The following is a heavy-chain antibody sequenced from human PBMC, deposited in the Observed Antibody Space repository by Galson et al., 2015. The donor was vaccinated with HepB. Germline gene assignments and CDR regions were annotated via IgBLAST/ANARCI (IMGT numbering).Heavy chain of an antibody. CDR1: GYSISNSNW. J-gene: IGHJ4*02. V-gene: IGHV4-28*01. Sequence: ETLSLTCAVSGYSISNSNWWGWIRQPPGKGLEWIGFIYYTGSTYYNPSLKSRVTLSVDTSKKQFSLRLTSVTAVDTAVYYCVRTRMTGYLIDYWGQGTLVSVSS. D-gene: IGHD3-9*01. CDR2: IYYTGST. CDR3: VRTRMTGYLIDY.